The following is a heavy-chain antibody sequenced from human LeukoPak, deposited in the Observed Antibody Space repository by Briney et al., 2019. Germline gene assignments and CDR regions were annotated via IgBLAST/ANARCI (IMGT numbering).Heavy chain of an antibody. J-gene: IGHJ5*02. V-gene: IGHV3-30*04. D-gene: IGHD6-19*01. CDR3: ARVPPRSGWYADH. CDR1: GFTFSTYA. CDR2: ISYDEARK. Sequence: GGSLSLSCAASGFTFSTYAMHWVRQPPGKGLEWVALISYDEARKWYADSVKGRFTISRDNSKNTVFLQMNSLRVDDTALYYCARVPPRSGWYADHWGQGTLVTVSS.